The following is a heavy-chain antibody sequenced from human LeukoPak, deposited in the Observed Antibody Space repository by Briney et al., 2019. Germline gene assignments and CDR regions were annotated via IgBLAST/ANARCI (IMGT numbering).Heavy chain of an antibody. V-gene: IGHV4-4*02. CDR1: GGSISSSAW. J-gene: IGHJ4*02. D-gene: IGHD6-13*01. Sequence: PSETLSLTCAVSGGSISSSAWWCWVRQPPGKGLEWIGEIHRSGSTYYNPSLESRLAMSLDKSKNQLSLNLYSVTAADTAVYFCVTGGSSWNEYWGQGTLVTVSS. CDR3: VTGGSSWNEY. CDR2: IHRSGST.